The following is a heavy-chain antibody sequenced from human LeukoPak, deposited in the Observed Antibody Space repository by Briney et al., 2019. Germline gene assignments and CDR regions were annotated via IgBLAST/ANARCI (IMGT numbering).Heavy chain of an antibody. CDR3: ARDCGGSSPFDY. CDR2: ISPGGDIT. D-gene: IGHD4-23*01. Sequence: GGSVTLSCAASGFIVSSHGMNWVRQAPGKGLEWVSGISPGGDITYYADSVKGRFTISRDNAKNSLDLHMNSLRAQDTAVYYGARDCGGSSPFDYWGQGTLVTVSS. CDR1: GFIVSSHG. J-gene: IGHJ4*02. V-gene: IGHV3-23*01.